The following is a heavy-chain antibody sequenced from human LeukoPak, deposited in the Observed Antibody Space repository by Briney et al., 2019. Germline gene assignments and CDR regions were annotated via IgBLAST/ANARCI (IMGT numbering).Heavy chain of an antibody. CDR2: TDSDETTT. CDR3: VRDVVWGFDS. J-gene: IGHJ4*02. Sequence: PGGSLRLSCAASGFSIRSHWMHWVRQAPGKGLVWVSYTDSDETTTDYAESVKGRFTISRDNAKNTVYLQMNSLRVEDTAVYFCVRDVVWGFDSWGQGILVAVSS. V-gene: IGHV3-74*01. CDR1: GFSIRSHW. D-gene: IGHD7-27*01.